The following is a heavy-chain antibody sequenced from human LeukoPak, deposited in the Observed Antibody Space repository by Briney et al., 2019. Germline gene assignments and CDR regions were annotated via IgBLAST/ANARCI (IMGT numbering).Heavy chain of an antibody. D-gene: IGHD3-10*01. J-gene: IGHJ6*02. CDR3: ARVGGWFVYKPKFRVNYYYGMDV. CDR1: GFTFSSYW. CDR2: IKQDGSEK. V-gene: IGHV3-7*01. Sequence: GGSLRLSCAASGFTFSSYWMSWVRQAPGKGLEWVANIKQDGSEKYYVDSVKGRFTISRDNAKNSLYLQMNSLRAEDTAVYYCARVGGWFVYKPKFRVNYYYGMDVWGQGTTVTVSS.